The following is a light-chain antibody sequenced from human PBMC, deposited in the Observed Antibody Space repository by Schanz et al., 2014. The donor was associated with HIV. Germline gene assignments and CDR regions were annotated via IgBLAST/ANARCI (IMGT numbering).Light chain of an antibody. Sequence: DIQMTQSPSSLSASVGDRVTITCRASQGIGNDLGWYQQRPGKAPKRLIYAASTLQSGVPSRFVGGGSGTEFTLTIYSLQPDDFATYYCQQYNDNSGTFGRGTKLEFK. J-gene: IGKJ2*01. V-gene: IGKV1-17*01. CDR2: AAS. CDR3: QQYNDNSGT. CDR1: QGIGND.